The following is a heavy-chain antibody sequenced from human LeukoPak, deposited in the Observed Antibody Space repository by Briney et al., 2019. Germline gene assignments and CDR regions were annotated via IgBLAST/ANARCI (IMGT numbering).Heavy chain of an antibody. CDR1: GFTFSTYG. D-gene: IGHD3-9*01. CDR3: ARSFYDILIGYYQYFDY. V-gene: IGHV3-30*03. CDR2: ISPDGSNQ. J-gene: IGHJ4*02. Sequence: GGSLILSCAASGFTFSTYGMHWVRQAPGKGLEWVALISPDGSNQYSAESVKGRFTISRDNSKNTLYIQMNSLRAEDTAVYYCARSFYDILIGYYQYFDYWGQGTLVTVSS.